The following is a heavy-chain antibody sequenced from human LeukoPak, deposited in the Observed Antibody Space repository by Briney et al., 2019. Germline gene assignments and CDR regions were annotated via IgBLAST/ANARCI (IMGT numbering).Heavy chain of an antibody. CDR1: GGFTNGYY. V-gene: IGHV4-59*08. CDR3: ATGRYYDNVWGSYRPSFDF. Sequence: PSETLSLTCTVSGGFTNGYYWSWIRQSPGRGVEWIGYIDYSGSTNYNPSLKSRVTISIDMSKNQLSLKLRSVTAADTAVYYCATGRYYDNVWGSYRPSFDFWGQGTLATVSS. CDR2: IDYSGST. D-gene: IGHD3-16*02. J-gene: IGHJ4*02.